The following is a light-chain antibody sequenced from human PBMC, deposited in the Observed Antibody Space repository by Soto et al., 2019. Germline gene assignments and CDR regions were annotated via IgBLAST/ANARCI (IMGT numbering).Light chain of an antibody. CDR3: QQYDSSSGYT. CDR1: QTISTW. J-gene: IGKJ5*01. CDR2: DAS. V-gene: IGKV1-5*01. Sequence: DIQMTQSPSTLSAAVGDRVTITFRASQTISTWLAWYQQKPGKAPELLIYDASTLERGVPSRFSGSGSGTEFTLSISSLQPDDFATYYCQQYDSSSGYTFGQGTRLEI.